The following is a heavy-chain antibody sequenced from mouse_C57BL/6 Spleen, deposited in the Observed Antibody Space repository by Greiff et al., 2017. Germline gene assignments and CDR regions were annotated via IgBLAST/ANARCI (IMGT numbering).Heavy chain of an antibody. J-gene: IGHJ4*01. CDR3: ARDTTVVDYYAMDY. D-gene: IGHD1-1*01. V-gene: IGHV1-80*01. CDR2: IYPGDGDT. Sequence: VKLQQSGAELVKPGASVKISCKASGYAFSSYWMNWVKQRPGKGLEWIGQIYPGDGDTNYNGKFKGKATLTADKSSSTAYMQLSSLTSEDSAVYFCARDTTVVDYYAMDYWGQGTSVTVSS. CDR1: GYAFSSYW.